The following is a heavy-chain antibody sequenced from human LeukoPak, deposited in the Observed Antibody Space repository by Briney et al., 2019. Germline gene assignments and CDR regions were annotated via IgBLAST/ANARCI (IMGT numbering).Heavy chain of an antibody. D-gene: IGHD4-17*01. CDR2: INPSGGST. J-gene: IGHJ4*02. Sequence: GASVKVSCKXSGYTFTSYYMHWVQQAPGQGLEWMGLINPSGGSTSYAQKFQGRVTMTRDTSTSTVYMELSSLRSEDTAVYYCARGGYGDYVGWGQGTLVTVSS. V-gene: IGHV1-46*03. CDR1: GYTFTSYY. CDR3: ARGGYGDYVG.